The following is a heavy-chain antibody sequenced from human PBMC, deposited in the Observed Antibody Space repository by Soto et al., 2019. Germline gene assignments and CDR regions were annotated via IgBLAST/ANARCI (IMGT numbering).Heavy chain of an antibody. Sequence: QGQLVESGGGVVQSGRSLRLSCAASRFTFRNHGMHWVRQAPGKGLEWVAVIWYDGSNENYADSVKGRFTISRKNSKDLLYLQLNSLGVEDSAGYYCAGEWVWVRYLDVWGQGTPVTVSS. J-gene: IGHJ6*02. CDR2: IWYDGSNE. V-gene: IGHV3-33*01. CDR3: AGEWVWVRYLDV. D-gene: IGHD3-9*01. CDR1: RFTFRNHG.